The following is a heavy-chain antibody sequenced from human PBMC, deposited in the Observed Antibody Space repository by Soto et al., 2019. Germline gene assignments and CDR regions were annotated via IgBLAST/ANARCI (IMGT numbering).Heavy chain of an antibody. J-gene: IGHJ6*02. Sequence: SGPTLVNPTQTLTLTCTFSGFSLSTSGMCVSWIRQPPGKALEWLALIDWDDDKYYSTSLKTRLTISKDTSKNQVVLTMTNMDPVDTATYYCALGSYYGSGSSSYDYYYGMDVWGQGT. V-gene: IGHV2-70*01. D-gene: IGHD3-10*01. CDR2: IDWDDDK. CDR3: ALGSYYGSGSSSYDYYYGMDV. CDR1: GFSLSTSGMC.